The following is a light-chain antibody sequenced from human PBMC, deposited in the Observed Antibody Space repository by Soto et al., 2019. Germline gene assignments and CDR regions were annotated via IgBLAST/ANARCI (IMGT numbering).Light chain of an antibody. J-gene: IGLJ2*01. CDR3: AAWDDSLNGVV. CDR2: RSN. CDR1: SSNIGSNT. V-gene: IGLV1-44*01. Sequence: QAVVTQPPSASGTPGQRVTISCSGSSSNIGSNTVNWYQHLPGTAPKLLMYRSNQRTSGVPDRVSGSKSGTSASLAISGLQSEDEADYYCAAWDDSLNGVVFGGGTKLTVL.